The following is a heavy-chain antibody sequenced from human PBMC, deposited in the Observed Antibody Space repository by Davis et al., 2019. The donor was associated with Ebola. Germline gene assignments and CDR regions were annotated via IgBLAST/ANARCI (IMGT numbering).Heavy chain of an antibody. D-gene: IGHD5-12*01. Sequence: GESLKISCAASGFTFSSYSMNWVRQAPGKGLEWVSSISSSSSYIYYADSVKGRFTISRDNAKNSLYLQMNSLRAGDTAVYYCARDSGYDYGGYYYYGMDVWGQGTTVTVSS. CDR3: ARDSGYDYGGYYYYGMDV. CDR1: GFTFSSYS. V-gene: IGHV3-21*01. CDR2: ISSSSSYI. J-gene: IGHJ6*02.